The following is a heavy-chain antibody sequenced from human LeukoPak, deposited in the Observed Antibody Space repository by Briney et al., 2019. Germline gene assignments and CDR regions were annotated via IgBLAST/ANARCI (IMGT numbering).Heavy chain of an antibody. D-gene: IGHD1-26*01. V-gene: IGHV4-39*01. J-gene: IGHJ4*02. CDR1: GGSISSSSYY. Sequence: SETLSLTCTVSGGSISSSSYYWGWIRQPPGKGLKWIGSIYYSGCTYYNPSLKSRVTISVDTSKNQFSLKLSSVTAADTAVYYCARSRPTNYFDYWGQGTLVTVSS. CDR3: ARSRPTNYFDY. CDR2: IYYSGCT.